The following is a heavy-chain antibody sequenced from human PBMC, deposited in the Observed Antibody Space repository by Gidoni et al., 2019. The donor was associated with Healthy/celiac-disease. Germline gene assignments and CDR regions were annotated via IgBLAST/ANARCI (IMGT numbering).Heavy chain of an antibody. Sequence: QVQLQESGTGLVKPSETLSLTCAVSGGSLSSYYWSWIRQPAGKGLEWIGRIYSSGSTNYNPSRKSRVTMSVNTSKNQFSLRLNSVSAADTAVYYCARSMFRAKEARDYGMDVWGQGTTVSVSS. CDR1: GGSLSSYY. J-gene: IGHJ6*02. D-gene: IGHD6-6*01. V-gene: IGHV4-4*07. CDR2: IYSSGST. CDR3: ARSMFRAKEARDYGMDV.